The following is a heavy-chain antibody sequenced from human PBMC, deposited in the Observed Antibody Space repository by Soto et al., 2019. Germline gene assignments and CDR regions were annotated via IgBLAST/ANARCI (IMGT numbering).Heavy chain of an antibody. V-gene: IGHV3-21*01. CDR3: ARGGYDFWSGYPTYYYYYGMDV. J-gene: IGHJ6*02. CDR1: GFTFSSYS. D-gene: IGHD3-3*01. Sequence: EVQLVESGGGLVQPGGSLRLSCAASGFTFSSYSMNWVRQAPGKGLEWVSSISSSSSYIYYADSVKGRFTISRDNAKNSLYLQMNSLRAEDTAVYYCARGGYDFWSGYPTYYYYYGMDVWGQGTTVTVSS. CDR2: ISSSSSYI.